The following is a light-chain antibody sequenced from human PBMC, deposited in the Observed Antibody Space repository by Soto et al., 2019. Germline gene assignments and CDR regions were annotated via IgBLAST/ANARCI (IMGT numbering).Light chain of an antibody. CDR3: QQYNSYSPYT. V-gene: IGKV1-5*03. CDR2: KAS. CDR1: QSISSW. J-gene: IGKJ2*01. Sequence: DIQMTQSPSTLFASVGDRVTITCRASQSISSWLAWYQQKPGKAPNLLIYKASSLESGVPSRFSGSGSGTEFTLTSSSLQPDDFATYYCQQYNSYSPYTFGQGTKLEIK.